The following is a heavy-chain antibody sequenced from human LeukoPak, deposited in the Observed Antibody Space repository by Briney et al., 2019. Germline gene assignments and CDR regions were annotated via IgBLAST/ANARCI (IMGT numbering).Heavy chain of an antibody. CDR3: AKNSGYDFSLDY. J-gene: IGHJ4*02. Sequence: GGSLRLSCAASGFTFDDYAMHWVRHAPGKGLEWVSLISGDGGSTYYADSVKGRFTISRDNSKNSLYLQMNSLRTEDTALCYCAKNSGYDFSLDYWGQGALVTVSS. V-gene: IGHV3-43*02. D-gene: IGHD5-12*01. CDR2: ISGDGGST. CDR1: GFTFDDYA.